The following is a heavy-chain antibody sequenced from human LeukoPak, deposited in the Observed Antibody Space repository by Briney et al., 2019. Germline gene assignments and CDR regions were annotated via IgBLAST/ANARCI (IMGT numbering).Heavy chain of an antibody. CDR3: ARYEAVAGVFDY. D-gene: IGHD6-19*01. CDR2: IYYSGST. V-gene: IGHV4-38-2*02. J-gene: IGHJ4*02. Sequence: SETLSLTCTVSGYSISSGYYWGWIRQPPGQGLEWIGYIYYSGSTNYNPSLKSRVTISVDTSKNQFSLKLSSVTAADTAVYYCARYEAVAGVFDYWGQGTLVTVSS. CDR1: GYSISSGYY.